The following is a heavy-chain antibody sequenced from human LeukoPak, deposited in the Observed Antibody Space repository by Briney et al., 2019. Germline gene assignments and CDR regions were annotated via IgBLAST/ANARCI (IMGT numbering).Heavy chain of an antibody. Sequence: PSETLSLTCTVSGGSISSSRYYWGWIRQPPGKGLEWIGSIYYSGSTYYNPSLKSRVTISVDTSKNQFSLKLSSVTAADTAVYYCARVGVVTPAAFDYWGQGTLVTVSS. J-gene: IGHJ4*02. V-gene: IGHV4-39*01. D-gene: IGHD2-15*01. CDR2: IYYSGST. CDR3: ARVGVVTPAAFDY. CDR1: GGSISSSRYY.